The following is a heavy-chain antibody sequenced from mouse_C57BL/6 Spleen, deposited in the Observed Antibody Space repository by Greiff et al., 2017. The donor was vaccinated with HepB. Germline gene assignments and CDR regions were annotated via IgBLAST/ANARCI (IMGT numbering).Heavy chain of an antibody. V-gene: IGHV1-50*01. CDR1: GYTFTSYW. J-gene: IGHJ4*01. CDR3: ARRGYGSSFAMDY. Sequence: VQLQQSGAELVKPGASVKLSCKASGYTFTSYWMQWVKQRPGQGLEWIGEIDPSDSYTNYNQKFKGKATLTVDTSSSTAYMQLSSLTSEDSAVYYWARRGYGSSFAMDYWGQGASVTVSS. CDR2: IDPSDSYT. D-gene: IGHD1-1*01.